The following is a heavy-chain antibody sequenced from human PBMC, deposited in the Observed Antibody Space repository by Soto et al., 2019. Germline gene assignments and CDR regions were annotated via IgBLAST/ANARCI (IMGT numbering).Heavy chain of an antibody. V-gene: IGHV3-30*18. D-gene: IGHD1-1*01. Sequence: SLRLSCAASGFPFSNYGMHWVRQTPGKGLEWVALILYDGSNKYYADSVKGRFTISRDNPKNTLYMQVSSLRAEDTAVYYCAKSRDAYNFYFYYGMDVWGQGTSVTVSS. J-gene: IGHJ6*02. CDR3: AKSRDAYNFYFYYGMDV. CDR1: GFPFSNYG. CDR2: ILYDGSNK.